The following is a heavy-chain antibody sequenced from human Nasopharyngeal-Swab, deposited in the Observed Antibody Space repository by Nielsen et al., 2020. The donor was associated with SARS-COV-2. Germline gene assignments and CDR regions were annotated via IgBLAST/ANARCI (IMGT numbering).Heavy chain of an antibody. V-gene: IGHV3-33*08. CDR2: IWYDGSNK. D-gene: IGHD2-2*01. CDR1: GFTFSSYA. Sequence: GESLKISCAASGFTFSSYAMHWVRQAPGKGLEWVAVIWYDGSNKYYADSVKGRFTISRDNSKNTLYLQMNSLRAEDTAVYYCARDGCSSTSCSYGMDVWGQGTTVTVSS. CDR3: ARDGCSSTSCSYGMDV. J-gene: IGHJ6*02.